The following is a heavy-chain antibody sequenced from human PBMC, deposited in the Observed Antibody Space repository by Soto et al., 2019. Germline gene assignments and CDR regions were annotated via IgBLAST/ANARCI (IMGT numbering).Heavy chain of an antibody. J-gene: IGHJ5*02. V-gene: IGHV4-30-4*01. CDR3: ARVGLTVTPVRWFDP. Sequence: SETLSLTCTVSGGSISSGDYYWSWIRQPPGKGLEWIGYIYYSGSTYYNPSLKIRVTISVDTSKNQFSLKLSSVTAADTAVYYCARVGLTVTPVRWFDPWGQGTLVTVSS. D-gene: IGHD3-10*01. CDR2: IYYSGST. CDR1: GGSISSGDYY.